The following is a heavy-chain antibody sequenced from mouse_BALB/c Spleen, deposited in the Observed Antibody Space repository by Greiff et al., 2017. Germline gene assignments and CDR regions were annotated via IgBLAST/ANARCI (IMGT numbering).Heavy chain of an antibody. J-gene: IGHJ1*01. CDR3: ARANWDWYFDV. CDR2: IYPGDGDT. Sequence: QVHVKQSGAELARPGASVKLSCKASGYTFTSYWMQWVKQRPGQGLEWIGAIYPGDGDTRYTQKFKGKATLTADKSSSTAYMQLSSLASEDSAVYYCARANWDWYFDVWGAGTTVTVSS. CDR1: GYTFTSYW. D-gene: IGHD4-1*01. V-gene: IGHV1-87*01.